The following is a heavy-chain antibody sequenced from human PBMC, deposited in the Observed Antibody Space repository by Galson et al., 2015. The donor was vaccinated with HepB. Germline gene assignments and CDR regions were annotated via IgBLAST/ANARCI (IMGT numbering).Heavy chain of an antibody. CDR1: GRTFGGYT. J-gene: IGHJ3*02. V-gene: IGHV3-11*01. CDR3: ATTQFGNGAYWTFEI. D-gene: IGHD2-8*01. CDR2: ISTHGTTT. Sequence: SLRLSGAASGRTFGGYTRSGGRQSPGRGLQRVSYISTHGTTTYYTDSVKGRFTVARDNARNTVSLHMTSLTAEDSLVYFCATTQFGNGAYWTFEIWGPGKLVTVSS.